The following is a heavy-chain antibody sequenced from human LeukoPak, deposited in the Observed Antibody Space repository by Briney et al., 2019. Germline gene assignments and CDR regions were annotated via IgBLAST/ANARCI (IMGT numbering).Heavy chain of an antibody. CDR3: AGDGYDFWSGYPTTVDF. Sequence: GGSLRLSCAASGFTFSTYAMNWVRQAPGKGLEWVSYISSSSNTIYYADSVQGRFTISRDNANNSLYLQMSSLRAEDTAVYYCAGDGYDFWSGYPTTVDFWGQGTLVTVSS. CDR1: GFTFSTYA. D-gene: IGHD3-3*01. V-gene: IGHV3-48*01. CDR2: ISSSSNTI. J-gene: IGHJ4*02.